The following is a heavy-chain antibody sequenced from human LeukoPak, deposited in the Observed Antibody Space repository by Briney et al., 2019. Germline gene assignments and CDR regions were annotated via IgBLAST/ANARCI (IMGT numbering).Heavy chain of an antibody. V-gene: IGHV3-7*01. CDR3: ARDRYQLR. CDR2: IKQDGSEK. J-gene: IGHJ4*02. D-gene: IGHD2-2*01. Sequence: PGGSLRLSCAASGFTFSSYWMTWVRQARGKGLEWVATIKQDGSEKYYVDSVRGRFTISRDNAKNSLYLQMNSLRVEDTAVYYCARDRYQLRWGQGTLVTVSS. CDR1: GFTFSSYW.